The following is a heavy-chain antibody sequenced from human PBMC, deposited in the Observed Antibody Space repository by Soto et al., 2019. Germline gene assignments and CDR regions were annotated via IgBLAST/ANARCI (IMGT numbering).Heavy chain of an antibody. D-gene: IGHD3-22*01. CDR2: ISAYNGNT. Sequence: ASVKVSCKASGYTFTSYGISWERHAPGQGLEWMGWISAYNGNTNYAQKLQGRVTMTTDTSTRTAYMALRSLRSDDTSVYYCARDPDSSGYYDRPGPLVHFDYWGQGTLVTVSS. V-gene: IGHV1-18*01. J-gene: IGHJ4*02. CDR1: GYTFTSYG. CDR3: ARDPDSSGYYDRPGPLVHFDY.